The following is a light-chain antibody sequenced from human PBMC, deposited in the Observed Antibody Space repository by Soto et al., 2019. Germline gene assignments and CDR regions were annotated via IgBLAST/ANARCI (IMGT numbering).Light chain of an antibody. V-gene: IGLV1-51*02. J-gene: IGLJ2*01. CDR3: GTWHSGLVPVV. CDR2: ENN. CDR1: TSNIGHNY. Sequence: QSVLTQPPSVSAAPGQKVSISCSGSTSNIGHNYVSWYQQLPGTAPRLLIYENNKRPSGIPDRFSGSKSGTSATLDITGLQTWDEADYYCGTWHSGLVPVVVGGGTKLTVL.